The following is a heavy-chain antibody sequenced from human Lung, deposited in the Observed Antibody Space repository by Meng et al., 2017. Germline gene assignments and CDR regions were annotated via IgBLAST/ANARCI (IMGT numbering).Heavy chain of an antibody. V-gene: IGHV4-34*01. J-gene: IGHJ4*02. Sequence: QVTPQQWGSGLVRPAGTPSLTCVVSGGSVSDCDWSWLRQPPGKGQEWIGEINHSGSTNYNPSLESRATISVDTSQNNLSLKLSSVTAADSAVYYCARGPTTMAHDFDYWGQGTLVTVSS. D-gene: IGHD4-11*01. CDR2: INHSGST. CDR1: GGSVSDCD. CDR3: ARGPTTMAHDFDY.